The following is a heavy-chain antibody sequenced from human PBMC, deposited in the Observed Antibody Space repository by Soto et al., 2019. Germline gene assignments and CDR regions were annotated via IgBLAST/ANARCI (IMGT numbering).Heavy chain of an antibody. CDR1: GFTFSRYA. V-gene: IGHV3-64*04. D-gene: IGHD1-1*01. Sequence: GGALRLSCSASGFTFSRYAMHWVRQAPGKGLEYVSAISSNGGSTYYADSVKGRFTISRDNSKNTLYLQMNSLRAEDTAVYYCAKQVLPSWNDVDVEVYYYMDVWGKGTTVTVSS. CDR3: AKQVLPSWNDVDVEVYYYMDV. J-gene: IGHJ6*03. CDR2: ISSNGGST.